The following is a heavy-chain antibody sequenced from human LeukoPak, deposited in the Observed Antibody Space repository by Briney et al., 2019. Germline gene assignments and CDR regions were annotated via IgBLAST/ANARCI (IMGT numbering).Heavy chain of an antibody. CDR1: GGSFSGYY. CDR3: ARGRRRYNWNESFDY. CDR2: INHSGST. Sequence: PSETLSLTCAVYGGSFSGYYWSWIRQPPGKGLEWIGEINHSGSTNYNPSLKSRVTISVDTSKNQFSLKLSSVTAADTAVYYCARGRRRYNWNESFDYWGQGTLVTVSS. V-gene: IGHV4-34*01. D-gene: IGHD1-1*01. J-gene: IGHJ4*02.